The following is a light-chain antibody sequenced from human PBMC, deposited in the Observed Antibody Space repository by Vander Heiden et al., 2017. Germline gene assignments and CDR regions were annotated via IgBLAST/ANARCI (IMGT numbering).Light chain of an antibody. V-gene: IGKV3-11*01. J-gene: IGKJ2*01. CDR2: DAS. CDR1: QSVSSY. CDR3: QQRSNWPGYT. Sequence: IVLTQSPAPLSLSPGERATLSCRASQSVSSYLAWYQQKPGQAPRLLIYDASNSATGIPARFSGSGSGTDFTLTISSLEPEDFAVYYCQQRSNWPGYTFGQGTKLEIK.